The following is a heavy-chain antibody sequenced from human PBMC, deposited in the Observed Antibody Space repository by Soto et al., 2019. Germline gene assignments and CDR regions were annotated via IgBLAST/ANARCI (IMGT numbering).Heavy chain of an antibody. V-gene: IGHV3-33*01. D-gene: IGHD2-15*01. Sequence: QVQLVESGGGVVQPGRSLRLSCAASGFTFSTYGMHWVRQAPGKGLEWVALVWFDGSDKYSSDSVKSRFTISRDNSKNTLYLQMNSLRAEDTAVYYCARLYCSASSCYSVGGFDIWGQGTMVTVSS. CDR1: GFTFSTYG. CDR3: ARLYCSASSCYSVGGFDI. J-gene: IGHJ3*02. CDR2: VWFDGSDK.